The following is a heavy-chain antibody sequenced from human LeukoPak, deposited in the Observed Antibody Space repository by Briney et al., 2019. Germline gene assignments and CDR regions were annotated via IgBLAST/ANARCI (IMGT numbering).Heavy chain of an antibody. CDR3: AKDRGYSSSWGDFFDY. Sequence: GGSLRLSCAASGFTFSSYAMSWVRQAPGKGLEWVSGISGSGDSTYFADSVKGRFTIFRDKSKNTLYLQMNSLRADDTAVYYCAKDRGYSSSWGDFFDYWGLGTLVTVSS. J-gene: IGHJ4*02. CDR1: GFTFSSYA. V-gene: IGHV3-23*01. D-gene: IGHD6-13*01. CDR2: ISGSGDST.